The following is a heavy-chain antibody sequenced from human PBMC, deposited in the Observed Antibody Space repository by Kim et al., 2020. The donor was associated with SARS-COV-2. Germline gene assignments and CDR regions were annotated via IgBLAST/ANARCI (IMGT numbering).Heavy chain of an antibody. V-gene: IGHV5-51*01. J-gene: IGHJ4*02. Sequence: RYSPSFEGQVTISADQSISSAYLQWSSLKASDTAMYFCARLYGSGNYYFDNWGQGTLVTVSS. CDR3: ARLYGSGNYYFDN. D-gene: IGHD3-10*01.